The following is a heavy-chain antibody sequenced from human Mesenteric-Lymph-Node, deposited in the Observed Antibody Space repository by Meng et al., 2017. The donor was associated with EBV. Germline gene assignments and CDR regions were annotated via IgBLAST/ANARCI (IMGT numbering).Heavy chain of an antibody. D-gene: IGHD3-10*01. CDR3: GGGYISGVPDFDY. CDR1: GGSFIGSY. CDR2: INHRRDT. Sequence: WGSGLLKPSDALPSTCAVSGGSFIGSYWSWIRQSPGKGLEWIGEINHRRDTNYHPSLKSRVTISLDASKNQFSLKLTSVTAADTAVYYCGGGYISGVPDFDYWGQGTLVTVSS. J-gene: IGHJ4*02. V-gene: IGHV4-34*01.